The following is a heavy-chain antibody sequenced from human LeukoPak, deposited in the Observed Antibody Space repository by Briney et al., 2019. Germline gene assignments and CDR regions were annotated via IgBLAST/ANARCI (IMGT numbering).Heavy chain of an antibody. CDR1: GFTFSSYA. D-gene: IGHD2-2*02. J-gene: IGHJ4*02. V-gene: IGHV3-23*01. Sequence: PGGSLRLSCAASGFTFSSYAMSWVRQAPGKGLEWVSAISGSGGSTYYADSVKGRFTTSRDNSKNTLYLQMNSLRAEDTAVYYCAKVRDYCSSTSCYRAPFDYWGQGTLVTVSS. CDR3: AKVRDYCSSTSCYRAPFDY. CDR2: ISGSGGST.